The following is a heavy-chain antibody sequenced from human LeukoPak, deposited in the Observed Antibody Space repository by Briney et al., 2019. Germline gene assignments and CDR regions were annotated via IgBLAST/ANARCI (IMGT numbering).Heavy chain of an antibody. Sequence: GALVKVSCKASGGTFSSYAISWVRQAPGRGLEWMGGIIPIFGTANYAQKFQGRVTITADESTSTAYMELSSLRSEDTAVYYCARGLVAAAGTWFDPWGQGTLVTVSS. V-gene: IGHV1-69*13. CDR2: IIPIFGTA. D-gene: IGHD6-13*01. CDR1: GGTFSSYA. J-gene: IGHJ5*02. CDR3: ARGLVAAAGTWFDP.